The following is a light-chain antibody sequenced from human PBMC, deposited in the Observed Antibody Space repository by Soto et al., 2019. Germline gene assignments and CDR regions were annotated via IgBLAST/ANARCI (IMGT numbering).Light chain of an antibody. CDR1: QSISNF. CDR2: AAS. V-gene: IGKV1-39*01. J-gene: IGKJ2*01. CDR3: QQGYNTPYT. Sequence: DIQMTQSPSSLSASIGDRVTITCRASQSISNFLNWYQQKPGIAPKILIYAASSLQSGFPSRFSGGGSGTDFTLTISSLQPEDFATYYCQQGYNTPYTFGQGTKLEIK.